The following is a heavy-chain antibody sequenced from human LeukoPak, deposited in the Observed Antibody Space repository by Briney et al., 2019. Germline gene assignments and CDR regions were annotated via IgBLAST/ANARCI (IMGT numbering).Heavy chain of an antibody. V-gene: IGHV5-51*01. CDR3: ARQEGSSWYPDY. CDR1: EYSFTSYW. J-gene: IGHJ4*02. Sequence: PGESLQISCKGSEYSFTSYWIVWVRQMPGKGLEWMGIIYPDDSDTRYSPSFQGQVTISADKSIRTAYLQWSSLKASDSAMYYCARQEGSSWYPDYWGQGTLVTVSS. CDR2: IYPDDSDT. D-gene: IGHD6-13*01.